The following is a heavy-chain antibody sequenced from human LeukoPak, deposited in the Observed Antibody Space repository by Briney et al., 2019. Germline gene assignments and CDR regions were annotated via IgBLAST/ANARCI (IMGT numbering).Heavy chain of an antibody. CDR1: GFTFSSYS. V-gene: IGHV3-48*01. CDR3: ARPYCSGGSCYDY. J-gene: IGHJ4*02. Sequence: QPGGSLRLSCAASGFTFSSYSMNWVRQAPGKGLEWVSYISSSSSTIYYADSVKGRFTISRDNAKNSLYLQMNSLRAEDTAVYYCARPYCSGGSCYDYWGQGTLVTVSS. CDR2: ISSSSSTI. D-gene: IGHD2-15*01.